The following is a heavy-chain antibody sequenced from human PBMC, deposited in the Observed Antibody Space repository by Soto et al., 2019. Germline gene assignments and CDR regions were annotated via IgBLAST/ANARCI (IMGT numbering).Heavy chain of an antibody. Sequence: EVQLLESGGGLVQPGGSLRLSCAASGFTFSSYAMSWVRQAPGKGLEWVSAISGSGGSTYYADSVKGRFTISRDNSQNTLYLQMNSLRAEDTAVYYCAKGADGSGSYRSYYYYYMDVWGKGTTVTVSS. J-gene: IGHJ6*03. CDR1: GFTFSSYA. CDR3: AKGADGSGSYRSYYYYYMDV. CDR2: ISGSGGST. V-gene: IGHV3-23*01. D-gene: IGHD3-10*01.